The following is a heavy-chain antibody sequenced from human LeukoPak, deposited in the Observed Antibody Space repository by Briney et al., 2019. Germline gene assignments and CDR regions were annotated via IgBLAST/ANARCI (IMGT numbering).Heavy chain of an antibody. Sequence: SETLSLTCTVSGGSISSSSYYWGWIRQPPGKGLDWIGIINYRGNTYYNPSLKSRVTISVDTSKNQFSLKLSSLTAADTAVYYCARRDSYSSGYYYFDYWGQGTLVTVSS. J-gene: IGHJ4*02. CDR3: ARRDSYSSGYYYFDY. D-gene: IGHD3-22*01. CDR1: GGSISSSSYY. V-gene: IGHV4-39*01. CDR2: INYRGNT.